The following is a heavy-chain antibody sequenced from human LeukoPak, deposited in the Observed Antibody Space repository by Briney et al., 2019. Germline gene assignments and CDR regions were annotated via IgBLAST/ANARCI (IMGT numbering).Heavy chain of an antibody. Sequence: PGGSLRLSCAASGFTFSSYAMSWVRQAPGKGLEWVPAISGSGGSTYYADSVKGRFTISRDNSKNTLYLQMNSLRAEDTAVYYCAKSGLLLYYFDYWGQGTLVTVSS. CDR3: AKSGLLLYYFDY. CDR1: GFTFSSYA. J-gene: IGHJ4*02. V-gene: IGHV3-23*01. CDR2: ISGSGGST. D-gene: IGHD2-15*01.